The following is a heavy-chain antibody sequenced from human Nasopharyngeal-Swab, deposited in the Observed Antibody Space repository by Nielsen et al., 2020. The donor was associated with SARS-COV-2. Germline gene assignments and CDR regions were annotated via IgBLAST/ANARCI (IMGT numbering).Heavy chain of an antibody. CDR3: ARKPPQQLVGGEFDY. J-gene: IGHJ4*02. D-gene: IGHD6-13*01. V-gene: IGHV3-23*03. Sequence: GGSLRLSCAASGFTFSSYAMSWVRQAPGKGLEWVSVIYSGGSSTYYADSVKGRFTISRDNAKNSLYLQMNSLRAEDTAVYYCARKPPQQLVGGEFDYWGQGTLVTVSS. CDR1: GFTFSSYA. CDR2: IYSGGSST.